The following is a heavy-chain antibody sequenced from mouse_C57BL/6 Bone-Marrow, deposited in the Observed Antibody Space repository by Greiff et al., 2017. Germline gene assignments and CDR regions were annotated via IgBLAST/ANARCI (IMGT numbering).Heavy chain of an antibody. D-gene: IGHD3-2*02. J-gene: IGHJ3*01. CDR2: IDPSDSYT. Sequence: QVQLQQPGAELVMPGASVKLSCKASGYTFTSYWMHWVKQRPGQGLEWIGEIDPSDSYTNYNQKFKGKSTLTVDKSSSTAYMQLSSLTSEDSAVYYCARLGEDSSGPCAYWGQGTLVTVSA. V-gene: IGHV1-69*01. CDR1: GYTFTSYW. CDR3: ARLGEDSSGPCAY.